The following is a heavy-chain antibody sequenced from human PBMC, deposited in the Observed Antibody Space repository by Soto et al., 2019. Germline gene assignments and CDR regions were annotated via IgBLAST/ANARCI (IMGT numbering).Heavy chain of an antibody. Sequence: GGSLRLSCAASGFNFSSYNINWVRQAPGKGLEWVSSISSASNHIFYADSVKGRFTISRDNAKSSLNLQMNSLRAEDTAVYYCAKDRGRGSPVSGGMDVWGQGTKVTVYS. J-gene: IGHJ6*02. CDR3: AKDRGRGSPVSGGMDV. CDR1: GFNFSSYN. V-gene: IGHV3-21*01. D-gene: IGHD3-3*01. CDR2: ISSASNHI.